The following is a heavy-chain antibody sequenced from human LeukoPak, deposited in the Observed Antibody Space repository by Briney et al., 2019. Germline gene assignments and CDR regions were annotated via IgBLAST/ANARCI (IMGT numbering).Heavy chain of an antibody. Sequence: GGSLRLSCAASGFTVSNNYMSWVRQAPGYGLEWVSVIYKVGNTFYADFVKGRFTISRDNSKNTLYLQMNSLRAEDTAVYYCASDSYSPEYFQHWGQGTLVTVSS. V-gene: IGHV3-66*01. CDR3: ASDSYSPEYFQH. CDR2: IYKVGNT. D-gene: IGHD2-15*01. CDR1: GFTVSNNY. J-gene: IGHJ1*01.